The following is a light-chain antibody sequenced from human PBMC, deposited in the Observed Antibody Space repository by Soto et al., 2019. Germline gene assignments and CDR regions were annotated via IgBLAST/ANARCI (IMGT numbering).Light chain of an antibody. CDR3: QVRDVWPS. Sequence: PGERAALSCRASQSVSTSLAWYQHKPGQAPRLFIYDASKRAPGIPARFSGSGSGTDFTLTISSLELEDFAVYYCQVRDVWPSFGQGTKVDIK. CDR1: QSVSTS. CDR2: DAS. J-gene: IGKJ1*01. V-gene: IGKV3-11*01.